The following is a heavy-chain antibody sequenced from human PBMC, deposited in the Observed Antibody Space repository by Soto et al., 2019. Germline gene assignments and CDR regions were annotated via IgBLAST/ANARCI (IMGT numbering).Heavy chain of an antibody. CDR2: FSGSGADT. CDR1: GFTLRTNG. J-gene: IGHJ4*02. Sequence: GGSLRLSCAATGFTLRTNGMSWVRQAPGKGLEWVSSFSGSGADTYYADSLKGRFTISRDNSKNTLYLQMNSLRDEDTALYYCAGHGGYSYLGQGTLVTVSS. CDR3: AGHGGYSY. V-gene: IGHV3-23*01. D-gene: IGHD4-17*01.